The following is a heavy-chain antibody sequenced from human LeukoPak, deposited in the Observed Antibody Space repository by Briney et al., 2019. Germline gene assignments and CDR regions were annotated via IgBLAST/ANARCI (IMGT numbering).Heavy chain of an antibody. V-gene: IGHV3-30-3*01. D-gene: IGHD2-15*01. CDR1: GFTFSSYA. CDR3: AREIQSGYCSGGSCSAFDY. Sequence: TGGSLRLSCAASGFTFSSYAMHWVRQAPGKGLEWVAVISYDGSNKYYADSVKGRFTISRDNSKNTLYLQMNSLRAEDTAVYYCAREIQSGYCSGGSCSAFDYWGQGTLVTVSS. CDR2: ISYDGSNK. J-gene: IGHJ4*02.